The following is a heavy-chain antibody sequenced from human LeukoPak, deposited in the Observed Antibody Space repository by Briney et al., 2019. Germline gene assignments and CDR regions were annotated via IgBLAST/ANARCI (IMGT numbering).Heavy chain of an antibody. V-gene: IGHV3-7*01. CDR2: XKQDGSEK. J-gene: IGHJ6*03. D-gene: IGHD2-15*01. Sequence: XKQDGSEKYYVDSVKGRFTISRDNAKNSLYLQMNSLRAEDTAVYYCARGGRTDNNYYYYMDVWGKGTTVTVSS. CDR3: ARGGRTDNNYYYYMDV.